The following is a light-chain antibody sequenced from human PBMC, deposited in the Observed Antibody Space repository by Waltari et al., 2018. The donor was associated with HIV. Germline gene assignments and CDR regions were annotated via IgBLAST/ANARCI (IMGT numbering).Light chain of an antibody. J-gene: IGLJ1*01. Sequence: SYVLTQPPSVSVGPGQPARITGGVTNLGSKRGNSYKHKPGQAPVLVVYNGSDRPSGIPERFSGSNSGNTATLTITRVEAGDEADYYCHVWDRGSDHHVFGTGTKVTGL. CDR1: NLGSKR. CDR2: NGS. CDR3: HVWDRGSDHHV. V-gene: IGLV3-21*02.